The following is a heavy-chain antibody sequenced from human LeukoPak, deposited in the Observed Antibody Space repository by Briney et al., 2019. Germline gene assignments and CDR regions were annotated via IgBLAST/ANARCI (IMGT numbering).Heavy chain of an antibody. D-gene: IGHD1-26*01. J-gene: IGHJ6*03. V-gene: IGHV3-30-3*01. CDR1: GFTFSSYA. CDR3: ARAGPRGWELLGRDNYYYYMDV. CDR2: ISYDGSNK. Sequence: GRSLRLSCAASGFTFSSYAMHWVRQAPGKGLEWVAVISYDGSNKYYADSVKGRFTISRDNSKNTLYLQMNSLRAEDTAVYYCARAGPRGWELLGRDNYYYYMDVWGKGTTVTVSS.